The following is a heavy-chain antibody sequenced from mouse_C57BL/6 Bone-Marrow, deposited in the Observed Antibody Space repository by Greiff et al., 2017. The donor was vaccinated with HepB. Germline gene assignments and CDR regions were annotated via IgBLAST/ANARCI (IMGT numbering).Heavy chain of an antibody. V-gene: IGHV1-55*01. CDR3: ARRAYYNHYGGYYFDY. CDR1: GYTFTSYW. D-gene: IGHD2-5*01. Sequence: VQLQQPGAELVKPGASVNMSCKASGYTFTSYWITWVKQSPGQGLEWFGDIYPGSGSTNYNEKFNSKATLTVDTSSSTAYMQLSSLTSEDAAVYYCARRAYYNHYGGYYFDYWGQGTTLTVSS. CDR2: IYPGSGST. J-gene: IGHJ2*01.